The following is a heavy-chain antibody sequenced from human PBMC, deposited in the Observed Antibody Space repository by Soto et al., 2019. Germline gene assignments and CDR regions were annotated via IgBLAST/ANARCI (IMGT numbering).Heavy chain of an antibody. CDR3: ARDIPDWERYYYYHGMDV. V-gene: IGHV1-69*08. CDR2: FIPILNIA. Sequence: QVQLVQSGAEVKKPGSSVKVSCKASGVTFNKYIISWVRQAPGQGLEWMGSFIPILNIANYEQKFQDRVTITADKPTSTAYKEVSSLRSDDTAVYYCARDIPDWERYYYYHGMDVWGQGTTVIVSS. D-gene: IGHD1-26*01. CDR1: GVTFNKYI. J-gene: IGHJ6*02.